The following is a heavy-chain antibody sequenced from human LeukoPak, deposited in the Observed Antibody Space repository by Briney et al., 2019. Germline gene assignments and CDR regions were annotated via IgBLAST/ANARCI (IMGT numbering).Heavy chain of an antibody. V-gene: IGHV4-59*10. CDR3: ARGGGSSIAAAEGWFDP. CDR2: IYTSGST. Sequence: SSETLSLTCAVYGGSFSDYYWTWIRQPPGKGLEWIGRIYTSGSTNYNPSLKSRVTISVDKSKNQFSLKLSSVTAADTAVYYCARGGGSSIAAAEGWFDPWGQGTLVTVFS. CDR1: GGSFSDYY. J-gene: IGHJ5*02. D-gene: IGHD6-13*01.